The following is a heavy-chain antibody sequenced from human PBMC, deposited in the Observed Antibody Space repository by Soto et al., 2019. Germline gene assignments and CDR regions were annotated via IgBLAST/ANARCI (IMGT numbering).Heavy chain of an antibody. CDR2: VYTSGST. D-gene: IGHD2-15*01. CDR1: GGSLSSYY. CDR3: ARGSKLPNWFDP. V-gene: IGHV4-4*07. J-gene: IGHJ5*02. Sequence: SETLSLTCTVSGGSLSSYYWSWIRQPAGKGLEWIGRVYTSGSTNYNPSRKSRVTMSVDTSKNQFSLKLSSVTAADTAVYYCARGSKLPNWFDPWGQGTLVTVSS.